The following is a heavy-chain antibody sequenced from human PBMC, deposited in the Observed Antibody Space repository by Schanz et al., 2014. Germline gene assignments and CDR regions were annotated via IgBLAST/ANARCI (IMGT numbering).Heavy chain of an antibody. CDR1: GYNITSND. Sequence: VQLEQSGPEVKKPGASVKVSCKASGYNITSNDVTWVRQATGQGLEWMGWINAGTGNTEYSQKFQGRVTITRDTLASTAYMEVSSLRSEDTAVYYCATGPSGSLDYWGQGTLVTVSP. CDR3: ATGPSGSLDY. J-gene: IGHJ4*02. D-gene: IGHD3-10*01. V-gene: IGHV1-3*01. CDR2: INAGTGNT.